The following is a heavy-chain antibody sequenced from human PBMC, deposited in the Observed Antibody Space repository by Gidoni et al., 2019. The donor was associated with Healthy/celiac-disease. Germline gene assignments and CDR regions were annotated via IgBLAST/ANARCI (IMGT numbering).Heavy chain of an antibody. CDR3: ARTVTTLGYGFDY. CDR2: IYYSGST. Sequence: QVQLQESGPGLVKPSETLSLTCTVSGGSISSYYWSWIRQPPGKGLEWIGYIYYSGSTNYTPSLKSRVTISVDTSKNQFSLKLSSVTAADTAVYYCARTVTTLGYGFDYWGQGTLVTVSS. D-gene: IGHD5-12*01. J-gene: IGHJ4*02. CDR1: GGSISSYY. V-gene: IGHV4-59*01.